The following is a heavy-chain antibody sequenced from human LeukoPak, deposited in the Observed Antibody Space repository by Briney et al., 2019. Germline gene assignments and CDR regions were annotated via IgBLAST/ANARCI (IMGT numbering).Heavy chain of an antibody. J-gene: IGHJ4*02. D-gene: IGHD4-23*01. CDR1: GFSLSTSAVG. CDR2: IHWDDDK. CDR3: AHSCGGGNSAYFDH. V-gene: IGHV2-5*02. Sequence: SGPTLVKPTQTLTLTCTFSGFSLSTSAVGVGWIRQPPGEALEWLAVIHWDDDKRYSPSLKSRLTIIKDPSKNQVVLTMTNMDPVDTATYYCAHSCGGGNSAYFDHWGQGTLVTVSS.